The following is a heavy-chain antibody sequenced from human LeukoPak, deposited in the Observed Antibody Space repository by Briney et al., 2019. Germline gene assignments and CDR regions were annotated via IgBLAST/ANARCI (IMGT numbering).Heavy chain of an antibody. J-gene: IGHJ5*02. Sequence: PGRSLRLSCAASGFTFSNYGMHWVRQVPGKGLEWVAAIWFDGIRKYYADSVKGRLTISRDNSKNTLYLQMNSLRAEDTAAYYCARVSHGDYAGDWFDPWGQGTLVTVSS. V-gene: IGHV3-33*01. CDR1: GFTFSNYG. D-gene: IGHD4-17*01. CDR3: ARVSHGDYAGDWFDP. CDR2: IWFDGIRK.